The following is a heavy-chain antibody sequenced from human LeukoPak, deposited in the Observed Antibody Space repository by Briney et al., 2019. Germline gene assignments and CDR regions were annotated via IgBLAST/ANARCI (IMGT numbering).Heavy chain of an antibody. Sequence: PGGSLRLSCAASGFSFSNYAMRWVRQAPGKGLEWVSAICGNGGSLYYADSVKGRFTISRDNSKSALYLQVNSLRAEDTAVYYCAKRDAYDSSGFSPLFDYWGQGTLVTVSS. CDR3: AKRDAYDSSGFSPLFDY. J-gene: IGHJ4*02. D-gene: IGHD3-22*01. V-gene: IGHV3-23*01. CDR2: ICGNGGSL. CDR1: GFSFSNYA.